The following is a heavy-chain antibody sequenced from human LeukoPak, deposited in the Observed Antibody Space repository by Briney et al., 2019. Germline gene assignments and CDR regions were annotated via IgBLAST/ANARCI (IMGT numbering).Heavy chain of an antibody. CDR2: ICGSGSST. Sequence: GGSLRLSCAASGFNFSSYAMSWVRQAPGKGLEWVSAICGSGSSTYYAASVKGRFTISRDNSKNTLYLQMNSRRAGGTAGYYFGKDRSRGWYFDYWGRETLVTVS. CDR1: GFNFSSYA. CDR3: GKDRSRGWYFDY. V-gene: IGHV3-23*01. D-gene: IGHD6-19*01. J-gene: IGHJ4*02.